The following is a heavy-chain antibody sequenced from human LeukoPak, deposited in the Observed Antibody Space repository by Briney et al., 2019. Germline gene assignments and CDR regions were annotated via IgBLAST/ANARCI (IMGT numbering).Heavy chain of an antibody. V-gene: IGHV3-7*01. Sequence: GGSLRLSCAASGFTFSSYWMSWVRQAPGKGLEWVANIKQDGSEKYFVDSVKGRFTISRDNDKNSLYLQMNSLRVEDTAVYYCARVFRPSLTVFIIRGAFDIWGQGTMVTVSS. CDR1: GFTFSSYW. D-gene: IGHD3-3*01. J-gene: IGHJ3*02. CDR2: IKQDGSEK. CDR3: ARVFRPSLTVFIIRGAFDI.